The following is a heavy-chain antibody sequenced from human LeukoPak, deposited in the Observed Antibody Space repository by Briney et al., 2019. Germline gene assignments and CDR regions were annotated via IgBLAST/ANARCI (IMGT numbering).Heavy chain of an antibody. Sequence: SETLSLTCTVSGGSISSYYWSWIRRPPGKGLEWIGYIYYSGSTNYNPSLKSRVTISVDTSKNHFPLKLSSVTAADTAVYYCATEGMIVGRGAFDIWGQGTMVTVSS. CDR2: IYYSGST. V-gene: IGHV4-59*01. CDR3: ATEGMIVGRGAFDI. D-gene: IGHD3-22*01. CDR1: GGSISSYY. J-gene: IGHJ3*02.